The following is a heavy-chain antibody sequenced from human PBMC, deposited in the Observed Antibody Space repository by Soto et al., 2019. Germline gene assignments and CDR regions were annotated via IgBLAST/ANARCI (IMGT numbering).Heavy chain of an antibody. Sequence: QVQLVESGGGVVQPGRSLRLSCAVSGFNFSSHGIHWVRQAPGKGLEWVAVMSSDGRDESYVDSVKGRFTISRDNSKKTVFLQMNTLRREDTAVYYCAKDALPGGGRYPFYFDHWGQGILVTVSS. CDR2: MSSDGRDE. V-gene: IGHV3-30*18. D-gene: IGHD3-16*01. CDR1: GFNFSSHG. CDR3: AKDALPGGGRYPFYFDH. J-gene: IGHJ4*02.